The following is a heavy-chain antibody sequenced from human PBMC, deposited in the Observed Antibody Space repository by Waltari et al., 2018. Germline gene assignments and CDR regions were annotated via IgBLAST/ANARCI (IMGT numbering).Heavy chain of an antibody. Sequence: EVQLLESGGGLVQPGGSLRLSCAASGLTFSCSGMGWGRQAPGKGLAGVSTLSGGVDHTIHAAYLRGRFPISRDNTAHTLYLQLSGLRAEDTAVYFCARDVNRGRYDLFVFWGQGGLLTVSS. V-gene: IGHV3-23*01. CDR2: LSGGVDHT. CDR3: ARDVNRGRYDLFVF. J-gene: IGHJ4*02. D-gene: IGHD3-16*01. CDR1: GLTFSCSG.